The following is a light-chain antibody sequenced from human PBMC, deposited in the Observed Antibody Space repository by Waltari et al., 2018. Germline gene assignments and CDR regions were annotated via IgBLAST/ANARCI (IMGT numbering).Light chain of an antibody. CDR2: GAS. Sequence: DILMTQSPSSLSASVGDRVAITCRASRDIRSDLNWYQQKPGKAPHLLIYGASTLQSGVPSRFSGSGSETDFTLIISSLQPEDFATYYCQQSFSTPQYTFGQGTKVEIK. J-gene: IGKJ2*01. CDR3: QQSFSTPQYT. CDR1: RDIRSD. V-gene: IGKV1-39*01.